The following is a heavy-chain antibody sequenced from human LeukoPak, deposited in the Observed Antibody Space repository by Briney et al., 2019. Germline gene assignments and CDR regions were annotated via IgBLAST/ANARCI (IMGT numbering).Heavy chain of an antibody. CDR2: ISSSSTYI. CDR1: GFTFSSYW. D-gene: IGHD4-11*01. J-gene: IGHJ4*01. V-gene: IGHV3-21*06. Sequence: GGSLRLSCAASGFTFSSYWMSWVRQAPGKGLEWVPSISSSSTYIYYADSVKGRFTISRDKAKNSLYLQMNSLRAEDTAVYYCARDLTTVTTAVCAYWGHGTLVAVSS. CDR3: ARDLTTVTTAVCAY.